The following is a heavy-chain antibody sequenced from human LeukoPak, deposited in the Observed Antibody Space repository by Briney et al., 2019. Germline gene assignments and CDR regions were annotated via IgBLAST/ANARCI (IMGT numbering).Heavy chain of an antibody. CDR3: TTDSGYCSSTSCYTGGLD. CDR1: GFTFSNAW. CDR2: IKSKTDGGTT. Sequence: PGGSLRLSCAASGFTFSNAWMSWVRQAPGKGLEWVGRIKSKTDGGTTDYAAPVKGRFTISRDDSKNTLYLQMNSLKTEDTAVYYCTTDSGYCSSTSCYTGGLDWGQGTLVTVSS. J-gene: IGHJ4*02. V-gene: IGHV3-15*01. D-gene: IGHD2-2*02.